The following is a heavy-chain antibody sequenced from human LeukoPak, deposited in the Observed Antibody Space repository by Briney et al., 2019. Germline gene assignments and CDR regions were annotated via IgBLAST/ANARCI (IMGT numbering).Heavy chain of an antibody. CDR1: GYTFTSYD. Sequence: ASVKVSCKASGYTFTSYDINWVRQATGQGLEWMGWMNPNSGNTGYAQKFQGRVTMTRNTSISTAYMELSSLRSEDTAVYYCARSNDILTGANYYYYMDVWGKGTTVTISS. D-gene: IGHD3-9*01. V-gene: IGHV1-8*01. CDR3: ARSNDILTGANYYYYMDV. J-gene: IGHJ6*03. CDR2: MNPNSGNT.